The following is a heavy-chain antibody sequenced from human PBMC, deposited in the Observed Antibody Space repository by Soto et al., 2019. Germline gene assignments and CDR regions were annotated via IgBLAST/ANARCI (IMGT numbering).Heavy chain of an antibody. CDR1: GGSISSSSYY. D-gene: IGHD2-15*01. V-gene: IGHV4-39*01. J-gene: IGHJ5*02. Sequence: SETLSLTCTVSGGSISSSSYYWGWIRQPPGKGLEWIGSIYYSGSTYYNPSLKSRVTISADTSTNQFSLKLSSVTAADTAVYYCARHLVVAATTYNWFDLWGQGTLVTVSS. CDR2: IYYSGST. CDR3: ARHLVVAATTYNWFDL.